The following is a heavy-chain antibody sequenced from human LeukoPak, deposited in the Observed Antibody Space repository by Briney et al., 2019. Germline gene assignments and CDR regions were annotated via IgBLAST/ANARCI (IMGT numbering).Heavy chain of an antibody. Sequence: SETLSLTCAVSGGSISSSNWWSWVRQPPGKGLEWIGEIYHSGSTNYNPSLKSRVTISVDKSKNQFSLKLSSVTAADTAVYYCASATSLYYYGMDVWGQGTTVTVSS. CDR2: IYHSGST. J-gene: IGHJ6*02. CDR1: GGSISSSNW. V-gene: IGHV4-4*02. CDR3: ASATSLYYYGMDV.